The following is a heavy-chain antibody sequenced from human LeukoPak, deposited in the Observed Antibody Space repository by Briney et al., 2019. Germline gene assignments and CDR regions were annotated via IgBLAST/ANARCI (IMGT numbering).Heavy chain of an antibody. Sequence: ASVKVSFKASGYTFTGYYMHWVRQAPGQGLEWMGWINPNSGGTNYAQQFQGRVTMTEDTSTDTVYMELSRLRSEDTAVYYCATDEDRWLHLFYWGQGTLVTVSS. D-gene: IGHD5-24*01. CDR1: GYTFTGYY. J-gene: IGHJ4*02. CDR3: ATDEDRWLHLFY. CDR2: INPNSGGT. V-gene: IGHV1-2*02.